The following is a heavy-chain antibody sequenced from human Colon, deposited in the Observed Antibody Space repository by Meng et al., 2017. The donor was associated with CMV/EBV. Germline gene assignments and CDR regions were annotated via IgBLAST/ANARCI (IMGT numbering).Heavy chain of an antibody. CDR3: ARRPTGIDY. CDR2: IIHGGSP. Sequence: QVQLQQWGAGLLKPSEPLSLTCAVNGWSLSGAYWNWIRQPPGKGLEWIGEIIHGGSPSYNPSLKSRVTISIDTSKNQLSLMLSSVTAADTAVYYCARRPTGIDYWGQGTLVTVAS. D-gene: IGHD2-8*02. V-gene: IGHV4-34*12. CDR1: GWSLSGAY. J-gene: IGHJ4*02.